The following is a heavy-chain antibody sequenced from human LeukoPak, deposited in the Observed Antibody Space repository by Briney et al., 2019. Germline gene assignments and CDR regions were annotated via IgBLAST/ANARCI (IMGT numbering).Heavy chain of an antibody. V-gene: IGHV3-33*01. CDR1: GSTFSSYG. Sequence: GGSLRLSCAASGSTFSSYGMHWVRQAPGKGLEWVAVIWYDGSNKYYADSVKGRFTISRDNSKHTLYLQMNSLRAEDTAVYYCARDRDYYGSGLDAFDIWGQGTMVTVSS. CDR2: IWYDGSNK. CDR3: ARDRDYYGSGLDAFDI. J-gene: IGHJ3*02. D-gene: IGHD3-10*01.